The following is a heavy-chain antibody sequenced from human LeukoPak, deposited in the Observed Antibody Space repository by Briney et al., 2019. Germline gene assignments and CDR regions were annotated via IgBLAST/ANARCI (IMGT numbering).Heavy chain of an antibody. D-gene: IGHD3-9*01. Sequence: PSETLSLTCAVYGGSFSGYYWSWIRQPPGKGLEWIGEINHSGSTNYNPSLKSRVTISVDTSKNQFSLKLSSVTAADTAVYYCARGPSDILTGYTNWFNPWGQGTLVTVSS. CDR3: ARGPSDILTGYTNWFNP. J-gene: IGHJ5*02. CDR1: GGSFSGYY. CDR2: INHSGST. V-gene: IGHV4-34*01.